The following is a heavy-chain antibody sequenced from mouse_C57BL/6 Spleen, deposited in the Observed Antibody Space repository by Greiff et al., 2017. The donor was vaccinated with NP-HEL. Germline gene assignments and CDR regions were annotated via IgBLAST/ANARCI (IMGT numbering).Heavy chain of an antibody. CDR3: ETRGLDPGDAMDD. CDR2: INPGSGGT. V-gene: IGHV1-54*01. Sequence: QVQLQQSGAELVRPGTSVKLSCKASGYAFTNYLIEWVKQRPGQGLEWIGVINPGSGGTNYNEKFKGKATLTADKSSSTPYMQLSSLTSEDSAVDFMETRGLDPGDAMDDWCQGTSVTVS. J-gene: IGHJ4*01. CDR1: GYAFTNYL.